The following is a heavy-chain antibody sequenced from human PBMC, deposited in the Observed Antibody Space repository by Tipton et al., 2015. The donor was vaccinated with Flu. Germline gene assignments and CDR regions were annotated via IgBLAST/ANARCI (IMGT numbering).Heavy chain of an antibody. CDR2: ISAYNGNT. V-gene: IGHV1-18*01. Sequence: QVQLVQSGAEVKKPGASVKVSCKASGYTFTSYGISWVRQAPGQGLEWMGWISAYNGNTNHAQKLQGRVTMTTDTSTSTAYMELRGLGSDDTAVYHCARATYDSSGYLRNWFDPWGQGTLVTVSS. CDR1: GYTFTSYG. CDR3: ARATYDSSGYLRNWFDP. J-gene: IGHJ5*02. D-gene: IGHD3-22*01.